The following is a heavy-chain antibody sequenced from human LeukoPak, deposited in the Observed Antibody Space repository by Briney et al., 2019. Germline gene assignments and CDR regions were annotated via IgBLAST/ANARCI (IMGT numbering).Heavy chain of an antibody. CDR2: ISSSSSTT. CDR3: AELGITMIGGV. CDR1: GFSFSDYN. D-gene: IGHD3-10*02. Sequence: PGGSLRLSCAASGFSFSDYNMNWVRQAPGKGLEWVAYISSSSSTTHYADSVTGRFSISRDNAKNSLYLQMNSLRAEDTAVYYCAELGITMIGGVWGKGTTVTISS. J-gene: IGHJ6*04. V-gene: IGHV3-48*04.